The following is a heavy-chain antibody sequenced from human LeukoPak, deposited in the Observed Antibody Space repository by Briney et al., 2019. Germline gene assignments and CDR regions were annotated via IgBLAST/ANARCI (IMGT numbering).Heavy chain of an antibody. V-gene: IGHV3-23*01. J-gene: IGHJ4*02. CDR3: AKASGYSGYDAQFNY. CDR1: GFTFSSYA. Sequence: GGSLRLSCATSGFTFSSYAMSWVRQAPGKGLEWVSAISGSGGGTYYADSVKGRFTISRDNAKNTLYLQMNSLRAEDTAGYYYAKASGYSGYDAQFNYCGQGPLALVSS. CDR2: ISGSGGGT. D-gene: IGHD5-12*01.